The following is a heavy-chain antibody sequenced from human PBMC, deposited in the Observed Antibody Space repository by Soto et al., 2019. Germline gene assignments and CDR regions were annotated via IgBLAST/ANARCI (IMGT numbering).Heavy chain of an antibody. CDR2: IYTSGST. V-gene: IGHV4-4*07. CDR3: AREPIAAAGTPIDY. J-gene: IGHJ4*02. CDR1: GGSISSYY. D-gene: IGHD6-13*01. Sequence: SATLSLTCTVSGGSISSYYWSWIRQPAGKGLEWIGRIYTSGSTNYNPSLKSRVTMSVDTSKNQFSLKLSSVTAADTAVYYCAREPIAAAGTPIDYWGQGTLVTVSS.